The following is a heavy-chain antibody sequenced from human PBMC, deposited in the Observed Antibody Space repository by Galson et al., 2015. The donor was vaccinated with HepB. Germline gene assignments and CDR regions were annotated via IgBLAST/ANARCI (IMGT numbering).Heavy chain of an antibody. V-gene: IGHV3-15*01. CDR1: GFTFSNAW. J-gene: IGHJ4*02. D-gene: IGHD3-9*01. CDR3: TTGDTYYDILTGYYVVDY. Sequence: SLRLSCAASGFTFSNAWMSWVRQAPGKGLEWVGRIKSKTDGGTTDYAAPVKGRFTISRDDSKNTLYLQMNSLKTEDTAVYYCTTGDTYYDILTGYYVVDYWGQGTLVTVSS. CDR2: IKSKTDGGTT.